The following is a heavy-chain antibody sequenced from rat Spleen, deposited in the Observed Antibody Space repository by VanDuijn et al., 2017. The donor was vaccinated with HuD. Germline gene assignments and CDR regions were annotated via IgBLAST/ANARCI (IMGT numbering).Heavy chain of an antibody. D-gene: IGHD1-11*01. CDR3: ARQEGGPNWFAY. CDR1: GFTFSNFG. CDR2: ISPGGGNT. V-gene: IGHV5S13*01. Sequence: EVQLVESGGGLVQPGRSLKLSCEVSGFTFSNFGFVWVRQAPTKGLEWVASISPGGGNTFYRDSVKGRFTISRDNAKTTLYLQMDSLRSEDTATYYCARQEGGPNWFAYWGQGTLVTVSS. J-gene: IGHJ3*01.